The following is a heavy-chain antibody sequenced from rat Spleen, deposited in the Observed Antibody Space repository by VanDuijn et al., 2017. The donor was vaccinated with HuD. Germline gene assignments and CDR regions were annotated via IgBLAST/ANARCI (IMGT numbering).Heavy chain of an antibody. D-gene: IGHD4-3*01. CDR2: IQSGGST. Sequence: QVQLKESGPGLVQPSETLSLTCTVSGFSLTSYNVHWVRQPPGKGLEWMGRIQSGGSTNYNSGFKSRLSISRDTSKSQVFLKINSLQTEDTAIYYCTRSYNSGTGFAYWGQGTLVTVSS. J-gene: IGHJ3*01. V-gene: IGHV2S1*01. CDR3: TRSYNSGTGFAY. CDR1: GFSLTSYN.